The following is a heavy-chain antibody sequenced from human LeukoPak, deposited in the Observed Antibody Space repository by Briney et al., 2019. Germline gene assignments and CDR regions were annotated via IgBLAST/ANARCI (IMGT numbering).Heavy chain of an antibody. Sequence: GGSLRLSCAASGFTFSSYGMHWVRQAPGKGLEWVAVISYDGSNKYYADSVKGRFTISRDNSKNTLYLRMNSLRAEDTAVYYCAKDLRGRRDSSGYYRAYYFDYWGQGTLVTVSS. CDR2: ISYDGSNK. D-gene: IGHD3-22*01. CDR1: GFTFSSYG. CDR3: AKDLRGRRDSSGYYRAYYFDY. V-gene: IGHV3-30*18. J-gene: IGHJ4*02.